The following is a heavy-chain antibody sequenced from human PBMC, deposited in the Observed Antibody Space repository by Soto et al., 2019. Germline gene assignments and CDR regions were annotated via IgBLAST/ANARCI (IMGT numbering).Heavy chain of an antibody. V-gene: IGHV1-24*01. J-gene: IGHJ5*02. Sequence: GASVKVSCKASGYTFTSYGISWVRQAPGQGLEWMGGFDPEDGETIYAQKFQGRVTMTEDTSTDTAYMELSSLRSEDTAVYYCARVVPAAMRSLTRTTENAVRSGRVNWFDPWGQGTLVTVSS. CDR2: FDPEDGET. CDR1: GYTFTSYG. CDR3: ARVVPAAMRSLTRTTENAVRSGRVNWFDP. D-gene: IGHD2-2*01.